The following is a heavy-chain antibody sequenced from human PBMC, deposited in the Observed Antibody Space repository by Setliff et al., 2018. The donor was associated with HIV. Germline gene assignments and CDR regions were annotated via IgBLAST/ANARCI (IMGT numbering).Heavy chain of an antibody. Sequence: SGPTLVTPTETLTLTCTLNGFSVTATGVAVAWIRQPPGKGLEWLALTYWDGYTRYSPSLETRLTVTQDTSENQVFLTLTNMDPADTGTYYCAHVTYDRHVYFDSWGQGTLVTVSS. D-gene: IGHD3-3*01. J-gene: IGHJ4*02. CDR3: AHVTYDRHVYFDS. V-gene: IGHV2-5*02. CDR1: GFSVTATGVA. CDR2: TYWDGYT.